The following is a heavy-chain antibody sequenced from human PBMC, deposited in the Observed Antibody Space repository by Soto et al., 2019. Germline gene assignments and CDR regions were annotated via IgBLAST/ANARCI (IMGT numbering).Heavy chain of an antibody. Sequence: PSETLSLTCTVSGDSIRSYYWSWIRQPPGKGLEWIGYIYDSGSTNYNPSLKSRVTISVDTSKSQFSLKLSSVTAADTAVYYCARDRAYYESSGLYFDYWGQGTLATVSS. D-gene: IGHD3-22*01. CDR1: GDSIRSYY. CDR3: ARDRAYYESSGLYFDY. J-gene: IGHJ4*02. V-gene: IGHV4-59*01. CDR2: IYDSGST.